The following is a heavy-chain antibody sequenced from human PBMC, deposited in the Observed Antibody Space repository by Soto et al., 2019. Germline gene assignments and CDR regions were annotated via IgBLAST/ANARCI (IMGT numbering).Heavy chain of an antibody. J-gene: IGHJ4*02. Sequence: GSLRLSCAASGFTFSSYSMNWVRQAPGKGLEWVSSISSSSSYIYYADSVKGRFTISRDNAKNSLYLQMNSLRAEDTAVYYCAREYCSGGSCYRKAYYFDYLGQGTLVTVSS. V-gene: IGHV3-21*01. CDR1: GFTFSSYS. CDR2: ISSSSSYI. CDR3: AREYCSGGSCYRKAYYFDY. D-gene: IGHD2-15*01.